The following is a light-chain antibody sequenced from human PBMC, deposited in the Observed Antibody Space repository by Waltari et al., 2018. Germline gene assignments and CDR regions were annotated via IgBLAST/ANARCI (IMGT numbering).Light chain of an antibody. CDR2: RDD. J-gene: IGLJ2*01. CDR3: QSFDRDLNAVL. CDR1: SSNIGAGYD. Sequence: QSVLTQPPSVSGAPGQRVTISCTGSSSNIGAGYDVHGYQQIPGSAPKVLIYRDDNRPSGVPGRFSGSKSGTSASLSVTGLHVEDEADYFCQSFDRDLNAVLFGGGTKLTVL. V-gene: IGLV1-40*01.